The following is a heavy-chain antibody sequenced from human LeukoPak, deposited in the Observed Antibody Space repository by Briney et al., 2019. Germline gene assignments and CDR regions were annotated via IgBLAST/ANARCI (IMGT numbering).Heavy chain of an antibody. CDR1: GFTFSNYG. Sequence: GGSLGLSCAASGFTFSNYGMHWVRQPPGEGLEWVAFIRSDGSTRYYADSVKGRFTISRDNSKNTLYLQMSSLRAEDTAVYYCAKDRTIGDSGGDDFWGQGTLITVSS. CDR2: IRSDGSTR. CDR3: AKDRTIGDSGGDDF. D-gene: IGHD6-19*01. V-gene: IGHV3-30*02. J-gene: IGHJ4*02.